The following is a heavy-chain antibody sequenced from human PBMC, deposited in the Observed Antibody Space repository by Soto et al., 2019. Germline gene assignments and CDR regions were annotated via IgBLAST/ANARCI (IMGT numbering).Heavy chain of an antibody. V-gene: IGHV1-69*14. J-gene: IGHJ4*02. CDR2: IIPMFGTA. Sequence: QVQRVQSGAEVKKPESSVKVSCKAPGGTFSTYAISWVRQAPGQGLEWMGGIIPMFGTANYAQRFQDRVTITADKSTNTVYMELSSLRSEDTAVYFCASGIQLWLRRINNGYSGWGQGTLVTVSS. CDR1: GGTFSTYA. CDR3: ASGIQLWLRRINNGYSG. D-gene: IGHD5-18*01.